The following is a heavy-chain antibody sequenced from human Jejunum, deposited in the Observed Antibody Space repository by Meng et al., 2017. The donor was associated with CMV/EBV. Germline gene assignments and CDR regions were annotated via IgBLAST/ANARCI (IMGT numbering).Heavy chain of an antibody. CDR1: GDSIRSHY. CDR2: VYYSGSA. D-gene: IGHD1-1*01. CDR3: VRGIGHASNNSHDY. J-gene: IGHJ4*02. V-gene: IGHV4-59*11. Sequence: SGDSIRSHYWSWIRQPPGKGLEWMGYVYYSGSATYSPSLRSRITISVDTSKNQVSLNLRSVTAADTAMYFCVRGIGHASNNSHDYWGQGTLVTVSS.